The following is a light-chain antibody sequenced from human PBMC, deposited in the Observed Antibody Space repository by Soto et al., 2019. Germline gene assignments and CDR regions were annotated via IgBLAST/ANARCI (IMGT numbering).Light chain of an antibody. CDR3: QQYNSWPRT. Sequence: EIVMTQSPATLSVSPGERATLSCRASQSVSSNLAWYQQKPGRAPRLLIYGASTRATGIPVRFSGSGSGTQFTLTISSLQSEDFALYYCQQYNSWPRTFGQGTKVEIK. CDR2: GAS. V-gene: IGKV3-15*01. J-gene: IGKJ1*01. CDR1: QSVSSN.